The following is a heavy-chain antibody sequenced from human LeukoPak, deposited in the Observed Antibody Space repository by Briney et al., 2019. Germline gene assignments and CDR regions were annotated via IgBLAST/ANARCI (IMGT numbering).Heavy chain of an antibody. CDR2: ISGSGGST. V-gene: IGHV3-23*01. CDR1: GFTFSSYA. CDR3: ATSNIVVVPAAIEDY. Sequence: GGSLRLSCAASGFTFSSYAMSWVRQAPGKGLEGGSAISGSGGSTYYADSVKGRFTISRDNSKNTLYLQMNSLRAEDTAVYYCATSNIVVVPAAIEDYWGQGTLVTVSS. J-gene: IGHJ4*02. D-gene: IGHD2-2*01.